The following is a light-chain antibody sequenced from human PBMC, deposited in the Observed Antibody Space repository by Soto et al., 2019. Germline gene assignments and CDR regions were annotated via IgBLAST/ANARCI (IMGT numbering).Light chain of an antibody. Sequence: QSALTQSASVSGSPGQSITIPCTGTDSDVGGYNHVSWYQHHPGKVPKLVIYEVSNRPSGVSDRFSGSKSGNTASLTISGLQADDEADYYCAAYTSSSTYLFGTGTKVTVL. J-gene: IGLJ1*01. V-gene: IGLV2-14*01. CDR3: AAYTSSSTYL. CDR2: EVS. CDR1: DSDVGGYNH.